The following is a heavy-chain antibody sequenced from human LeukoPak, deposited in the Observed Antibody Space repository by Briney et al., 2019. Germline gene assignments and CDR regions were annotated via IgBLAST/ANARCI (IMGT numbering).Heavy chain of an antibody. V-gene: IGHV3-23*01. D-gene: IGHD5-18*01. Sequence: GGSLRLSCEASGFMFTSYALAWVRQSPGKGLEWVSGISGSATGSYYADSVKGRFTISRDNSKNTLYLQMNSLRAEDTAVYYCAKKGKYSYGYYWGQGTLVTVSS. J-gene: IGHJ4*02. CDR3: AKKGKYSYGYY. CDR2: ISGSATGS. CDR1: GFMFTSYA.